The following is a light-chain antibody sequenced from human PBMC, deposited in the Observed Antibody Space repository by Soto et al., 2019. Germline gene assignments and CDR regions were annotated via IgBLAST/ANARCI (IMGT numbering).Light chain of an antibody. CDR2: DAS. CDR3: QHYDVSTWT. Sequence: IQMTQSPSSLSASVGDRVNITCRASQGIGNDLGWYQQKPGEAPKLLISDASNLQSGVPSRFSGSGSGTEFTLTISSLQTDDFATYYCQHYDVSTWTFGQGTKV. J-gene: IGKJ1*01. V-gene: IGKV1-17*01. CDR1: QGIGND.